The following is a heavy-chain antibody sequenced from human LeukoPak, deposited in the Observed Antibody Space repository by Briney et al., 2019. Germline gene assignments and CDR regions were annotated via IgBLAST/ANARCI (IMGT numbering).Heavy chain of an antibody. CDR2: ISYSGST. CDR3: ARGNSGSLYGTFYYYMAI. V-gene: IGHV4-59*02. Sequence: PSETLSLTCTVSGGSVSNYYWSWIRQPPGKGLEWIGYISYSGSTNYNPSLKSRVTISVDTSKSQFSLKLYSVTAADAALYYCARGNSGSLYGTFYYYMAIWGKGTTVTVSS. D-gene: IGHD1-26*01. J-gene: IGHJ6*03. CDR1: GGSVSNYY.